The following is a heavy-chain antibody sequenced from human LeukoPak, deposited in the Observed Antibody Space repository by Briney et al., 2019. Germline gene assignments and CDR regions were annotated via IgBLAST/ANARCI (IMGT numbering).Heavy chain of an antibody. CDR3: ARQYYYDSSGIQTPPDY. D-gene: IGHD3-22*01. V-gene: IGHV3-23*01. CDR1: GFTFSSYA. J-gene: IGHJ4*02. Sequence: PGGSLRLSCAASGFTFSSYAMSWVRQAPGKGLEWVSAISGSGGSTNYADSVKGRFTISRDNSKNTLFLQLNSLRAEDTAVYYCARQYYYDSSGIQTPPDYWGQGTPVTVSS. CDR2: ISGSGGST.